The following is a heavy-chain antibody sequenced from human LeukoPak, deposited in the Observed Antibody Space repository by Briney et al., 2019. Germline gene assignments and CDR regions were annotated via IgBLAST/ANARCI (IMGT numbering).Heavy chain of an antibody. V-gene: IGHV3-21*01. CDR2: ITSTGDHI. J-gene: IGHJ5*02. CDR1: GFTFSAYS. D-gene: IGHD1-26*01. Sequence: GGSLRLSCAASGFTFSAYSMNWVRQGPGRGLEWISLITSTGDHIYYADSVKGRFTVSRDNAKNSLYLQMNSLRDEDTAVYYCARSLSGSYYTLFGPWGQGTLVTVSS. CDR3: ARSLSGSYYTLFGP.